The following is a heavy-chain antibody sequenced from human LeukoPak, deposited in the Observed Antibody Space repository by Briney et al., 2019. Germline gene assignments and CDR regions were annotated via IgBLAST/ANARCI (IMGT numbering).Heavy chain of an antibody. V-gene: IGHV3-30*02. CDR3: AREDRRDRSR. CDR2: IRYDGSNK. J-gene: IGHJ4*02. CDR1: GFTFSSYG. Sequence: PGGSLRLSCAASGFTFSSYGMHWVRQAPGKGLEWVAFIRYDGSNKYYADSVKGRFTISRDNSKNTLYLQMNSLRAEDTAVYHCAREDRRDRSRWGQGTLVTVSS.